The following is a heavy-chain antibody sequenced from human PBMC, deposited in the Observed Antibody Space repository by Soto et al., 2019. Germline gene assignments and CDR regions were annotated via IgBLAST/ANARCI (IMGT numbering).Heavy chain of an antibody. V-gene: IGHV1-69*02. J-gene: IGHJ3*02. CDR3: TIGSWSGEVFDI. D-gene: IGHD2-21*01. CDR2: IIPMLGVR. Sequence: QVQLVQSGAVVKKPGSSVKVSCKDSGGTFSTYSMFWVRQAPGQGLEWMGRIIPMLGVRNYAQRFQDRVTIIADKSTPTVHMELSSLRSEDTALYYCTIGSWSGEVFDIWGQGTMVTVSS. CDR1: GGTFSTYS.